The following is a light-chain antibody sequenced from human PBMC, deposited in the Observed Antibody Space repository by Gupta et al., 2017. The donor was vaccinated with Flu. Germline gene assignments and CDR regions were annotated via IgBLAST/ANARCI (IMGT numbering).Light chain of an antibody. Sequence: PLSLSPEDSATLSCRASHTIINYNIAWYQQKPGQTPRLLMYRASGRATGIPARFSGSGSGTDFTLTVTSLEPEDCAVYYCQQYDRSPITFGQGTRLEIK. V-gene: IGKV3-20*01. J-gene: IGKJ5*01. CDR3: QQYDRSPIT. CDR2: RAS. CDR1: HTIINYN.